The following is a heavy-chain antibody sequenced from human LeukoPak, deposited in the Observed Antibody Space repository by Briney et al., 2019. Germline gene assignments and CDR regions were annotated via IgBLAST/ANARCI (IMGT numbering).Heavy chain of an antibody. CDR1: GFTFSCYT. V-gene: IGHV3-48*01. J-gene: IGHJ4*02. CDR3: ARRWDSSPKVLDY. CDR2: ISTSSSTI. Sequence: PGGSLRLSCAAYGFTFSCYTMNWVRQAPGRGLGWVSYISTSSSTIYCADSVKGRFTVSRDKAKNSLYLQMDSLRAEDTAVYYCARRWDSSPKVLDYWGQGTLVTVSS. D-gene: IGHD6-13*01.